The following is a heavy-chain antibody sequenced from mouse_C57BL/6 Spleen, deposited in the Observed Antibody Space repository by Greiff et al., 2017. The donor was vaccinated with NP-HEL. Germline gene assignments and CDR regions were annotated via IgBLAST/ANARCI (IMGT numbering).Heavy chain of an antibody. CDR3: ARGGGKGYYFDY. V-gene: IGHV1-55*01. J-gene: IGHJ2*01. Sequence: QVQLKQPGAELVKPGASVKMSCKASGYTFTSYWITWVKQRPGQGLEWIGDIYPGSGSTNYNEKFKSKATLTVDTSSSTAYMQLSSLTSEDSAVYYCARGGGKGYYFDYWGQGTTLTVSS. CDR2: IYPGSGST. CDR1: GYTFTSYW.